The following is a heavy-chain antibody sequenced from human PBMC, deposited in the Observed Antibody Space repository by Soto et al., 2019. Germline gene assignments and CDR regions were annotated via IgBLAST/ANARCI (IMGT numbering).Heavy chain of an antibody. Sequence: PXETLSLTCAVYGGSFSGYYWSWIRQPPGKGLEWIGEINHSGSTNYNPSLKSRVTISVDTSKNQFSLKLSSVTAADTAVYYCARGWGYCSSTSCYGYYYYYGMDVWGQGTTVTGSS. V-gene: IGHV4-34*01. J-gene: IGHJ6*02. CDR3: ARGWGYCSSTSCYGYYYYYGMDV. CDR1: GGSFSGYY. CDR2: INHSGST. D-gene: IGHD2-2*01.